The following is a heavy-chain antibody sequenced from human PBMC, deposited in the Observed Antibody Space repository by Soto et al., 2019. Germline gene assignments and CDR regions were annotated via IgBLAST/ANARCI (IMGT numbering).Heavy chain of an antibody. D-gene: IGHD3-3*01. CDR1: GFTFSDYY. Sequence: ESGGGLVKPGGSLRLSCAASGFTFSDYYMSWICQAPGKGLQWISYISTSSSYTNYAASVQGRFTISRDNAKSSLYLQMHSLRAEDTAVYFCARAGDFWSASFDYWGQGALVTVTS. CDR2: ISTSSSYT. V-gene: IGHV3-11*06. CDR3: ARAGDFWSASFDY. J-gene: IGHJ4*02.